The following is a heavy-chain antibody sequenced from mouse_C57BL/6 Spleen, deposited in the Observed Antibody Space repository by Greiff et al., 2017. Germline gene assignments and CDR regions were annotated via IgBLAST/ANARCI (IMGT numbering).Heavy chain of an antibody. CDR3: ARITTVVATGDY. V-gene: IGHV1-82*01. D-gene: IGHD1-1*01. CDR2: IYPGDGDT. CDR1: GYAFSSSW. Sequence: VKLQESGPELVKPGASVKISCKASGYAFSSSWMNWVKQRPGKGLEWIGRIYPGDGDTNYNGKFKGKATLTADKSSSTAYMQLSSLTSEDSAVYFCARITTVVATGDYWGQGTTLTVSS. J-gene: IGHJ2*01.